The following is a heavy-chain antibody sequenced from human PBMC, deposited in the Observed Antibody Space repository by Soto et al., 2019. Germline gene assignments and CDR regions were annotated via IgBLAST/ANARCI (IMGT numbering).Heavy chain of an antibody. D-gene: IGHD1-26*01. CDR1: GGTFSSYA. Sequence: VASVKVSCKASGGTFSSYAISWVRQAPGQGLEWMGGIIPMFGTANYAQKFRGRVTITADESTSTAYMELSSLRSEDTAVYYCARDRLEGATIYAFDIWGQGTMVTVSS. J-gene: IGHJ3*02. CDR2: IIPMFGTA. V-gene: IGHV1-69*13. CDR3: ARDRLEGATIYAFDI.